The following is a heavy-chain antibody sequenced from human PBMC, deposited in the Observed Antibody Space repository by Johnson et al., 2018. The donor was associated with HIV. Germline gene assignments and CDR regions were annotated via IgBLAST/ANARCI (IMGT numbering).Heavy chain of an antibody. D-gene: IGHD3-16*01. CDR3: ARDNLRQLDAFDI. J-gene: IGHJ3*02. V-gene: IGHV3-30*04. CDR1: GFTFSSYA. CDR2: ISYDGSNK. Sequence: QVQLVESGGGVVQPGRSLRLSCAASGFTFSSYAMHWVRQAPGKGLEWVAVISYDGSNKSYADSVKGRFTISRDNSKNTLYLQMNSLRAEDTAVYYCARDNLRQLDAFDIWGQGTMVTVSS.